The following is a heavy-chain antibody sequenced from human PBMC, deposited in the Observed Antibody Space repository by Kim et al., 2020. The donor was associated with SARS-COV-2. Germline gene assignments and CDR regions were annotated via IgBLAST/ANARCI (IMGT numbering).Heavy chain of an antibody. Sequence: SVKVSCKASGGTFSSYAISWVRQAPGQGLEWMGRIIPILGIANYAQKFQGRVTITADKSTSTAYMELSSLRSEDTAVYYCARDPPPGYEDTAGYWGQGTLVTVSS. CDR1: GGTFSSYA. J-gene: IGHJ4*02. CDR3: ARDPPPGYEDTAGY. CDR2: IIPILGIA. V-gene: IGHV1-69*04. D-gene: IGHD5-18*01.